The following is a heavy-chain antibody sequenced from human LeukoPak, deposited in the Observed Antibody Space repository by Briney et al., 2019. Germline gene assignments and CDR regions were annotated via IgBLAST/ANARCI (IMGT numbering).Heavy chain of an antibody. J-gene: IGHJ6*02. V-gene: IGHV3-15*01. D-gene: IGHD3-3*01. Sequence: GGSLRLSCAASGFTFSNAWMSWVRQAPGKGLEWVGRIKSKTDGGTTDYAAPVKGRFTISRDDSKNTLYLQMNSLRAEDTAVYYCARDWAPRGFWSGYYTETYYYYGMDVWGQGTTVTVSS. CDR3: ARDWAPRGFWSGYYTETYYYYGMDV. CDR2: IKSKTDGGTT. CDR1: GFTFSNAW.